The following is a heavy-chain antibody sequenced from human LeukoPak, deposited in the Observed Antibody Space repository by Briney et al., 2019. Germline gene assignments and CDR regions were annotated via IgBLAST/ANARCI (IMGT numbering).Heavy chain of an antibody. CDR1: DYTFTSYG. CDR3: ARVIPAGYSGWYFDY. Sequence: GASVKVSCKASDYTFTSYGISWVRQAPGQGLEWMGWISAYNGNTIYAQKLQGRVTMTTDTSTSAAYMELRSLRSDDTAVYYCARVIPAGYSGWYFDYWGQGTLVTVSS. D-gene: IGHD5-12*01. V-gene: IGHV1-18*01. J-gene: IGHJ4*02. CDR2: ISAYNGNT.